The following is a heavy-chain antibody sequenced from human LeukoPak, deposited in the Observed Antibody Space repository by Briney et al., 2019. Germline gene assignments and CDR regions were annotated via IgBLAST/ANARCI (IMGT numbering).Heavy chain of an antibody. CDR3: AKRGVVIRVILVGFHKEAYYFDS. V-gene: IGHV3-74*01. CDR2: INIDGSDI. CDR1: GFTFSSYW. J-gene: IGHJ4*02. D-gene: IGHD3-22*01. Sequence: GGSLRLSCAASGFTFSSYWMFWVRQAPGKGLVWVSRINIDGSDITYADSVKGRFTISRDNAKNTLYLQMNSLRAEDTAVYFCAKRGVVIRVILVGFHKEAYYFDSWGQGALVTVSS.